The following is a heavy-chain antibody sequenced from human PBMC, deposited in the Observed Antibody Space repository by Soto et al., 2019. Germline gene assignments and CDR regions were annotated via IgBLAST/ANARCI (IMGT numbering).Heavy chain of an antibody. Sequence: PGGSLRLSCAASGFTLNNYLMNWVRQAPGKGLEWVANIRQDGIEKYYVDSVRGRLTISRDNTKNSLYLQMNSLRAEDTAVYYCARDNMDCGVDVCYGFDIWGQGTMVTVSS. CDR2: IRQDGIEK. CDR1: GFTLNNYL. J-gene: IGHJ3*02. V-gene: IGHV3-7*01. D-gene: IGHD2-21*01. CDR3: ARDNMDCGVDVCYGFDI.